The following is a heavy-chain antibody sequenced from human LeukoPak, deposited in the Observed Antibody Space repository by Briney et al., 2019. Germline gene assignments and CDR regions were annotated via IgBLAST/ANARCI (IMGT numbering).Heavy chain of an antibody. CDR1: GGSFSGYY. V-gene: IGHV4-34*01. CDR3: ARSSRWLQSRAFDY. D-gene: IGHD5-24*01. J-gene: IGHJ4*02. CDR2: INHSGST. Sequence: SETLSLTCAVYGGSFSGYYWSWIRQPPGKGLEWIGEINHSGSTNYNPSLKSRVTISVDTSKNQFSLKLSSVTAANTAVYYCARSSRWLQSRAFDYWGQGTLVTVSS.